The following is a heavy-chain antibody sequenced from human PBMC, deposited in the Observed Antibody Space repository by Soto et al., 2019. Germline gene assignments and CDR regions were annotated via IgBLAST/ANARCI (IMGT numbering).Heavy chain of an antibody. D-gene: IGHD6-13*01. CDR1: GYTFTSYG. J-gene: IGHJ6*02. CDR2: VSPYNGNT. V-gene: IGHV1-18*01. CDR3: AKIMGSSSWQRLFGVVGYYYYGMDV. Sequence: VKVSCKASGYTFTSYGLSWVLQAPGQGLEWMGWVSPYNGNTEYAQKFQGRVTLTTDTSTSTAYMELRSLRSDDTAVYYRAKIMGSSSWQRLFGVVGYYYYGMDVWGQGTTVTVSS.